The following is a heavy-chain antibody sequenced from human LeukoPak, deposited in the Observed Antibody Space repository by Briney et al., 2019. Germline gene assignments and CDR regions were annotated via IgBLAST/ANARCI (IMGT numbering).Heavy chain of an antibody. CDR2: INPRGGST. Sequence: ASVKVSCKASGYTFTSYYMHWVRQAPGQGLEWMGIINPRGGSTSYAQKFQGRVTMTRDTSTSTVYMELSSLRSEDTAVYYCASIWWDYYGSGTPNYYFDYWGQGTLVTVSS. D-gene: IGHD3-10*01. J-gene: IGHJ4*02. CDR3: ASIWWDYYGSGTPNYYFDY. V-gene: IGHV1-46*01. CDR1: GYTFTSYY.